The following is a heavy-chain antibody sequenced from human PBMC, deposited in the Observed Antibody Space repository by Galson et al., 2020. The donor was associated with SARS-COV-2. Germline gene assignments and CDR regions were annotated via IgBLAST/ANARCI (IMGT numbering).Heavy chain of an antibody. Sequence: KMSGPTLVKPTQTLTLTCTFSGFSLTTRPVGVAWIRQPPGKALEWLAFIYWDDDKRYSPSLKNRLTITKDTSKNQVVLTMTNMDPVDTGTYYCANRRNVVDYWNLGYFDYWGQGTLVTVSS. CDR2: IYWDDDK. V-gene: IGHV2-5*02. CDR1: GFSLTTRPVG. CDR3: ANRRNVVDYWNLGYFDY. J-gene: IGHJ4*02. D-gene: IGHD1-1*01.